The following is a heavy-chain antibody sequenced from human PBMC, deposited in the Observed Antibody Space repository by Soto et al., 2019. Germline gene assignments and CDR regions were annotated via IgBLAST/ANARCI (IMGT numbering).Heavy chain of an antibody. D-gene: IGHD3-10*01. CDR2: VYYNGST. Sequence: SEPLSLHCTVSGGYIGTSYWSWIRQPPGKGLEWIGYVYYNGSTNYNPSLESRVTISVDTSKNQFSLRLTSVTAADTAVYYCAKDLGVRAIWDSPDAFDIWGPGTMVTVSS. J-gene: IGHJ3*02. CDR1: GGYIGTSY. V-gene: IGHV4-59*01. CDR3: AKDLGVRAIWDSPDAFDI.